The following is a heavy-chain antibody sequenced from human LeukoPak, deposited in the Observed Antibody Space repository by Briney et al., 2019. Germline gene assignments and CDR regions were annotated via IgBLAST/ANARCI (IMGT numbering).Heavy chain of an antibody. J-gene: IGHJ4*02. CDR3: ARDQRPRYYYDSSGYSLFDY. Sequence: SSETLSLTCTVSGGSISSYYWSWIRQPPGKGLEWIGYIYYSGSTNYNPSLKSRVTISVDTSKNQFSLKLSSVTAADTAVYYCARDQRPRYYYDSSGYSLFDYWGQGTLVTVSS. V-gene: IGHV4-59*12. CDR1: GGSISSYY. D-gene: IGHD3-22*01. CDR2: IYYSGST.